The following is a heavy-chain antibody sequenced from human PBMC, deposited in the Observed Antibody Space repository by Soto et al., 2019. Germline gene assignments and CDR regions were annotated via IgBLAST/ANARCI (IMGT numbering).Heavy chain of an antibody. CDR1: GYTFTSYG. Sequence: ASVTVSCKGSGYTFTSYGISWVRQAPAQGLEWMGWISAYHGNTHYAHKLQGRVTMTTDTSTSTAYMELRSLRSDDTAVYYCAITPAVPGYYYYYLDVWGKGTTVTVS. CDR3: AITPAVPGYYYYYLDV. J-gene: IGHJ6*03. D-gene: IGHD1-20*01. V-gene: IGHV1-18*01. CDR2: ISAYHGNT.